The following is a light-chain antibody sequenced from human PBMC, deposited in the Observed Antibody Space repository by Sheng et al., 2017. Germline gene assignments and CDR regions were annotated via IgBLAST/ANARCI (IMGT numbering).Light chain of an antibody. V-gene: IGKV1-27*01. CDR2: GAS. CDR1: QGIDNY. Sequence: DIQMTQSPSSLSASVGDRVTITCRASQGIDNYLAWYXHKPGGVPKLLIYGASTFASGVPSRXSGGGSGTDFTLTISSLQPEDVATYYCQKYLIVPRTFGQGTKVEIK. CDR3: QKYLIVPRT. J-gene: IGKJ1*01.